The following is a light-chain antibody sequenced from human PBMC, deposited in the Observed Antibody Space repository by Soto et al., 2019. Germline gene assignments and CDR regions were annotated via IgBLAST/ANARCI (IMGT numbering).Light chain of an antibody. CDR2: DVS. V-gene: IGLV2-14*01. CDR3: SSYTSSTTGV. J-gene: IGLJ3*02. CDR1: RSDVGAYNY. Sequence: QSALTQPASVSGSPGQSITISCTGTRSDVGAYNYVSWYQQYPGKAPKLIIYDVSNRPSGVSNRFSGSKSGTTASLTISGLRAEDEADYYCSSYTSSTTGVFGGGTQLTVL.